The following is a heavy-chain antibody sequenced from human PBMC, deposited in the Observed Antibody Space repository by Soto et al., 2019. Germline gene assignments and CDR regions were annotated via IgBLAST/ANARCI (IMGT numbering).Heavy chain of an antibody. J-gene: IGHJ5*02. Sequence: GSPGPYRATVGFPHSSYIGNRRSQDPGKGLGWVSSISSSSSYIYYADSVKGRFTISRDNAKNSLYLQMNSLRAEDTDVYYCARDRAIADRPSLDPWGQGTLLTVSS. V-gene: IGHV3-21*01. D-gene: IGHD6-6*01. CDR2: ISSSSSYI. CDR1: GFPHSSYI. CDR3: ARDRAIADRPSLDP.